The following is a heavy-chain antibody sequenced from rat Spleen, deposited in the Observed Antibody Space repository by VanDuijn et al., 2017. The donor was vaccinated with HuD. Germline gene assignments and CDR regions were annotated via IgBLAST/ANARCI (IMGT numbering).Heavy chain of an antibody. J-gene: IGHJ1*01. Sequence: EVQLVESGGGLVQPGRSLKLSCAASGFTFSNYGMAWVRQAPTKGLEWVATISYDDKTTYYRDSVKGRFTISRDNTKNNLYLQMDNLRSEDTATYYCARAVYLRDWYFDFWGPGTMVTVSS. D-gene: IGHD2-1*01. CDR1: GFTFSNYG. V-gene: IGHV5-29*01. CDR2: ISYDDKTT. CDR3: ARAVYLRDWYFDF.